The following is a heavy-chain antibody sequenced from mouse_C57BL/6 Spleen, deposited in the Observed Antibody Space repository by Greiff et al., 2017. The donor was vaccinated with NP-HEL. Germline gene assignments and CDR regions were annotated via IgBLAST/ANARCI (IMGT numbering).Heavy chain of an antibody. Sequence: EVKLMESGGGLVKPGGSLKLSCAASGFTFSSYAMSWVRQTPEKRLEWVATISDGGSYTYYPDNVKGRFTIYRDNAKNNLYLQMSHLKSEDTAMYYCARGGVTTGFAYWGQGTLVTVSA. J-gene: IGHJ3*01. D-gene: IGHD2-2*01. V-gene: IGHV5-4*03. CDR3: ARGGVTTGFAY. CDR2: ISDGGSYT. CDR1: GFTFSSYA.